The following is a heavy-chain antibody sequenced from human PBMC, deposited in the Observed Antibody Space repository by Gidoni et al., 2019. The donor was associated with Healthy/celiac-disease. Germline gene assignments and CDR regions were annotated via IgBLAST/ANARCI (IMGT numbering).Heavy chain of an antibody. D-gene: IGHD3-10*01. V-gene: IGHV3-11*01. CDR3: ARDLHYYGSGSYLGY. CDR2: ISSSGTTI. Sequence: QVQLVESGGGLVKPGGSLRLSCAASGLNFRDYYMSWIRLAPGKGLEWVSYISSSGTTIYYADSVKVRFTISRDNAKNSRYLQMNSLRAEDTAVYYCARDLHYYGSGSYLGYWGQGTLVTVSS. J-gene: IGHJ4*02. CDR1: GLNFRDYY.